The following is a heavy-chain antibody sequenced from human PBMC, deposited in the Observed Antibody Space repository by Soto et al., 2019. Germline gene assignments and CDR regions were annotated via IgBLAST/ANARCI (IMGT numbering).Heavy chain of an antibody. J-gene: IGHJ4*02. Sequence: PGGSLRLSCAASGFTFSSHWMHWVRQAPGKGLVWVSRINNDGSSIIYADSVKGRFTLSRDNAKNTLYLQMNSLRAEDTAVYYCARVGSSGGGSYFDSWGQGTLVTVSS. CDR1: GFTFSSHW. CDR3: ARVGSSGGGSYFDS. V-gene: IGHV3-74*01. CDR2: INNDGSSI. D-gene: IGHD2-15*01.